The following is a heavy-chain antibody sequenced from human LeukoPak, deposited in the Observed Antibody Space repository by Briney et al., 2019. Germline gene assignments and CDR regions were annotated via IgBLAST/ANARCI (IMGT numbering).Heavy chain of an antibody. CDR1: GFTFITYS. D-gene: IGHD1-26*01. CDR3: ARVALGGNHYYYMDV. J-gene: IGHJ6*03. V-gene: IGHV3-21*01. Sequence: GRSLRLSCAASGFTFITYSINWVRQAPGKGLEWVSPTSISSSYMYYAWSVKGRFAISRDNAKNSLYLQMNSLRGEDTAVYYCARVALGGNHYYYMDVWGKGTTVTVSS. CDR2: TSISSSYM.